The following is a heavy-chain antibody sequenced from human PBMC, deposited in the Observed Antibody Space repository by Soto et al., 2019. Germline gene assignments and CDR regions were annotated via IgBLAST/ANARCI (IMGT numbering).Heavy chain of an antibody. Sequence: EVQLVETGGGLMQPGESLRLSCAASGFTVSYNYMSWVRQAPGKGLEWVSVIYSGGNTYYADSVKGRFTISRDYSKNTVYLQMNSLRADDTAVYYCARQRTFGDFAYWGQGTLVTVSS. CDR1: GFTVSYNY. J-gene: IGHJ4*02. D-gene: IGHD3-10*01. CDR3: ARQRTFGDFAY. CDR2: IYSGGNT. V-gene: IGHV3-53*02.